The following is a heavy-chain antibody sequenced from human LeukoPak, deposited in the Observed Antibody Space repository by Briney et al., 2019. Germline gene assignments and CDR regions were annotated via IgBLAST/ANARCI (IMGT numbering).Heavy chain of an antibody. V-gene: IGHV1-8*01. J-gene: IGHJ4*02. CDR3: ARVPYLYCGGDCYPVS. CDR1: GYTFTSYD. Sequence: ASVKVSCKASGYTFTSYDINWVRQATGQGLEWMGWMNPNSGNTGYAQKFQGRVTMTRNTSISTAYMELSSLRSEDMAVYYCARVPYLYCGGDCYPVSWGQGTLVTVSS. CDR2: MNPNSGNT. D-gene: IGHD2-21*02.